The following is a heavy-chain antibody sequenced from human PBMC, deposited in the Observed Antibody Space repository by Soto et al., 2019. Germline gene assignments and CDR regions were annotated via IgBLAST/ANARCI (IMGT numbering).Heavy chain of an antibody. CDR3: ARDGGRHSGGMDY. CDR2: IIPIFGTA. Sequence: QVQLVQSGAEVKKPGSSVKVSCKASGGTFSRYSINWVRQAPGQGLEWMGEIIPIFGTANYAQKFQGRVTITADESTSTAYMELSSLRSEDTAVYYCARDGGRHSGGMDYWGQGTLVTGSS. V-gene: IGHV1-69*01. D-gene: IGHD1-26*01. CDR1: GGTFSRYS. J-gene: IGHJ4*02.